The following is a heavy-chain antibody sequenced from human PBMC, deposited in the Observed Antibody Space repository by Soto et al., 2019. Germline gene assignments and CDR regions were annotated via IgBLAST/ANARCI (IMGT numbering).Heavy chain of an antibody. Sequence: SETLSLTCTVSGGFISSYYWSWSGQPPGKGLEWIGYIYYSGSTNYNPSLKSRVTISVDTSKNQFSLKLSSVTAADTAVYYCARVRGDYIWGSYFDYWGQGTLGTVSS. D-gene: IGHD3-16*01. CDR2: IYYSGST. J-gene: IGHJ4*02. V-gene: IGHV4-59*01. CDR1: GGFISSYY. CDR3: ARVRGDYIWGSYFDY.